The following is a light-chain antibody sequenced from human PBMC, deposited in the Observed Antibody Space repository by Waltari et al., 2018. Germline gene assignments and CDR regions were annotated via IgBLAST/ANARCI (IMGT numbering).Light chain of an antibody. CDR3: MQSRQAPWT. CDR2: LGS. J-gene: IGKJ1*01. CDR1: QSLLNSNGRDQ. V-gene: IGKV2-28*01. Sequence: DIVMTQSPLSLPVTPGEPASISCRSSQSLLNSNGRDQVDWYLQKPGQSPQLLIYLGSYRASGVPDRFSGSGSGTDFTLKISRVETEDVGIYYCMQSRQAPWTFGQGTTVEIK.